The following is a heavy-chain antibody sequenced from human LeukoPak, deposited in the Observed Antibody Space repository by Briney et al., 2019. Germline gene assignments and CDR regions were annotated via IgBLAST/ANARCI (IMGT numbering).Heavy chain of an antibody. CDR1: GYSFTSYW. CDR3: AAYAGNGMDGKYYYMDV. D-gene: IGHD2-2*01. V-gene: IGHV5-51*01. CDR2: IYPSDSDT. J-gene: IGHJ6*03. Sequence: GESLKISCKGSGYSFTSYWIGWVRQMPGKGLEWMGIIYPSDSDTRYSPSFQGQVTISADRSISTAYMELSRLRSDDTAVYYCAAYAGNGMDGKYYYMDVWGKGTTVTVSS.